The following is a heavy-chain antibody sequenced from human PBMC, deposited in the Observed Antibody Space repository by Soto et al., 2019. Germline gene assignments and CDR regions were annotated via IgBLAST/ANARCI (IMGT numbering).Heavy chain of an antibody. V-gene: IGHV4-30-4*01. CDR1: GGSISSGDYY. D-gene: IGHD3-3*01. CDR3: ARILYGNSKRFLARWFDP. CDR2: IYYSGST. Sequence: QVQLLESGPGLVKPSQTLSLTCTVSGGSISSGDYYWSWIRQPPGMGLEWIGFIYYSGSTYYNPSLDGRVTTSLDTSKNQFSLKLSSVTAADTAVYYCARILYGNSKRFLARWFDPWGQGTLVTVSS. J-gene: IGHJ5*02.